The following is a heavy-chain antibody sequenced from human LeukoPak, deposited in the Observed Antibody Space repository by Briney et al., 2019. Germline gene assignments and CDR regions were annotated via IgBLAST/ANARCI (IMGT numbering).Heavy chain of an antibody. Sequence: PSQTLSLTCTVSGGSISSGGYYWSWIRQHPGKGLEWIGYIYYSGSTYYNPSLKSRVTISEDTSKNQLSLNLSSVTAADTAVYYCARRSYGSHRYFDLWGPGTLVTVSS. V-gene: IGHV4-31*03. D-gene: IGHD3-16*01. J-gene: IGHJ2*01. CDR1: GGSISSGGYY. CDR3: ARRSYGSHRYFDL. CDR2: IYYSGST.